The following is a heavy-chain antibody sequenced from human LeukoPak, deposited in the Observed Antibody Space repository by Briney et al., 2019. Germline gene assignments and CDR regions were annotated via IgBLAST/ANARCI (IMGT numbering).Heavy chain of an antibody. CDR2: ISSSGSTI. D-gene: IGHD3-9*01. J-gene: IGHJ6*04. Sequence: GGSLRLSCAASGFTFSSYEMNWVRKAPGKGLEWVSYISSSGSTIYYADSVKGRFTISRDNAKNSLYLQMNSLRAEDAAVYYCARLGWYYDILTGYSYYYYGMDVWGKGATVTVSS. CDR1: GFTFSSYE. V-gene: IGHV3-48*03. CDR3: ARLGWYYDILTGYSYYYYGMDV.